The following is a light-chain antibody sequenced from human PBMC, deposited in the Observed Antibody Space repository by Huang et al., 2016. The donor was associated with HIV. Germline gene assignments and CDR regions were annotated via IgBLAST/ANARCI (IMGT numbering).Light chain of an antibody. Sequence: AIRITQSPSSLSASTGDRVTITCRASQDVSNYLAWYQQKPGRAPNLMIYSTSTLQSGGPSRFSGNGSATDFSLTITCLQSDEFATYYCQQYHIYPWTFGQGTKVEI. CDR1: QDVSNY. CDR2: STS. J-gene: IGKJ1*01. CDR3: QQYHIYPWT. V-gene: IGKV1-8*01.